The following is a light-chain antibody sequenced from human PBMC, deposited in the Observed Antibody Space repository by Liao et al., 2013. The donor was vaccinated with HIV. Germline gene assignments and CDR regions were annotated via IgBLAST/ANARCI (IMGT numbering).Light chain of an antibody. V-gene: IGLV3-1*01. J-gene: IGLJ3*02. CDR3: QAWDSSTAV. CDR1: KLGDKY. CDR2: QDS. Sequence: SYKLTQPPSVSVSPGQTASITCSGDKLGDKYACWYQQKPGQSPVLVIYQDSKRPSGIPERLSGSNSGNTATLTISGTQAMDEADYYCQAWDSSTAVFGGGTKLTVL.